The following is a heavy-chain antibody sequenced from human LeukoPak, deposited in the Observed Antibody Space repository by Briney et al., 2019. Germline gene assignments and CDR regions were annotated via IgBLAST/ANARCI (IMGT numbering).Heavy chain of an antibody. CDR3: ARHPKYCSGGSCHFDY. V-gene: IGHV4-34*01. CDR2: INHSGST. CDR1: GGSFSGYY. J-gene: IGHJ4*02. D-gene: IGHD2-15*01. Sequence: SETLSLTCAVYGGSFSGYYWSWIRQPPGKGLEWIGEINHSGSTNYNPSLKSRVTISVDTSKNQFSLKLSSVTAADTAVYYCARHPKYCSGGSCHFDYWGQGTLVTVSS.